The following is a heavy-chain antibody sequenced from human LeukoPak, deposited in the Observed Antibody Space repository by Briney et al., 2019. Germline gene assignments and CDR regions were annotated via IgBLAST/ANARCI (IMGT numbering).Heavy chain of an antibody. CDR1: GDSVSSNSAA. V-gene: IGHV6-1*01. J-gene: IGHJ4*02. CDR2: TYYRSKWYN. Sequence: SQTLSLTCAISGDSVSSNSAAWNWIRQSPSRGIEWLGRTYYRSKWYNDYAVSVKSRITINPDTSKNQFSLQLNSVTPEDTAVYYCARDSYYYDSSGYEEYYFDYWGQGTLVTVSS. D-gene: IGHD3-22*01. CDR3: ARDSYYYDSSGYEEYYFDY.